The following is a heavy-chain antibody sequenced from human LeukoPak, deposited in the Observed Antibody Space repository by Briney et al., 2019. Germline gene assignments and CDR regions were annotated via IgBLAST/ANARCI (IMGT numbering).Heavy chain of an antibody. V-gene: IGHV3-21*01. CDR1: GFTFSSYT. J-gene: IGHJ4*02. CDR3: ARYYDDSEYYFDY. D-gene: IGHD4-17*01. CDR2: ISGYNSYI. Sequence: GGSLRLSCAASGFTFSSYTMNWVRQAPGKGLEWVSSISGYNSYIYYADSLKGRFTISRDNAKNSLYLQMNSLRAEDTAVYYCARYYDDSEYYFDYCGQGTLVTVSS.